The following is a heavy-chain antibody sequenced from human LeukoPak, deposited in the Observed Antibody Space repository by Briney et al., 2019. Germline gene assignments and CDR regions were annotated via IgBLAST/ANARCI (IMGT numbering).Heavy chain of an antibody. Sequence: PGGSLRLSCAASGFTFSSYGMHWVRQAPGKGLEWVAFIRYDGSNKYYADSVKGRFTISRDNAKNSLYLQMNSLRAEDTAVYYCARSRQHHYERSGYYEILNWYFDLWGRGTLVTVSS. J-gene: IGHJ2*01. CDR1: GFTFSSYG. CDR2: IRYDGSNK. V-gene: IGHV3-30*02. D-gene: IGHD3-22*01. CDR3: ARSRQHHYERSGYYEILNWYFDL.